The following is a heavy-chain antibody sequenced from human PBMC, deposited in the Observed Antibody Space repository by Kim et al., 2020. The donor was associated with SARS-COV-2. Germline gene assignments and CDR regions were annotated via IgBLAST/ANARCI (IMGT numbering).Heavy chain of an antibody. V-gene: IGHV4-34*01. J-gene: IGHJ4*02. D-gene: IGHD3-22*01. Sequence: NPSLKSLVTKAVDTSKNQFSLKLGSVTAADTAVYYCAGSGYLGYYFDYWGQGTLVTVSS. CDR3: AGSGYLGYYFDY.